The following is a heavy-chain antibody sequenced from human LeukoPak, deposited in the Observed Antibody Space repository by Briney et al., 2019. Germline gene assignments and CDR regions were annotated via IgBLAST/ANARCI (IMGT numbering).Heavy chain of an antibody. J-gene: IGHJ4*02. D-gene: IGHD1-26*01. CDR3: ARARGSKPRYFDY. V-gene: IGHV4-59*01. Sequence: SETLSLTCTVSGGSISSYYWSWIRQPPGKGLEWIGYIYYSGSTNYNPSLKSRVTISVDTSKNQFSLKLSSVTAADTAVYYCARARGSKPRYFDYWGQGTLVTVSS. CDR2: IYYSGST. CDR1: GGSISSYY.